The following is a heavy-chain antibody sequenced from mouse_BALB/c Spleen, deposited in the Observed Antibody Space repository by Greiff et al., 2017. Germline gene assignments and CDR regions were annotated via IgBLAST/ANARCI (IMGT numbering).Heavy chain of an antibody. D-gene: IGHD1-1*01. J-gene: IGHJ4*01. CDR3: VRFNTVEGDYAMDY. Sequence: VKLMESGPGLVAPSQSLSITCTVSGFSLTSYDISWIRQPPGKGLEWLGVIWTGGGTNYNSAFMSRLSIIKDNSTSQVFLKMNSLQTDDTAIYYCVRFNTVEGDYAMDYWGQGTSVTVSS. CDR1: GFSLTSYD. V-gene: IGHV2-9-2*01. CDR2: IWTGGGT.